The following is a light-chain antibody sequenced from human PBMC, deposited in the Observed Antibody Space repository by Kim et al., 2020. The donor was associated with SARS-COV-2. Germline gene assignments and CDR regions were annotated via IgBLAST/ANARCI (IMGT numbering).Light chain of an antibody. Sequence: EIVLTQSPATLSLSPGESATLSCRASQTINSYLGWYQQKCGQAPRLLIYDASYRAPGIPARFRGGGSGTDFTLTITSVEPEDLGVYYCQQRSNGPPLTFGGGTKVDIK. CDR1: QTINSY. CDR3: QQRSNGPPLT. J-gene: IGKJ4*01. V-gene: IGKV3-11*01. CDR2: DAS.